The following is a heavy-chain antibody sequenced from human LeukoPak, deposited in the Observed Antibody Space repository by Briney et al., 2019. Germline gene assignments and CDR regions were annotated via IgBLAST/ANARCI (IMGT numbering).Heavy chain of an antibody. J-gene: IGHJ4*02. CDR2: IYHSGST. Sequence: PSETLSLTCAVSGYSISSGYYWGWIRQPPGKGLEWIGSIYHSGSTYYNPSLKSRVTISVDTSKNQFPLKLSSVTAADTDVYYCAREPLDYWGQGTLVTVSS. CDR3: AREPLDY. CDR1: GYSISSGYY. V-gene: IGHV4-38-2*02.